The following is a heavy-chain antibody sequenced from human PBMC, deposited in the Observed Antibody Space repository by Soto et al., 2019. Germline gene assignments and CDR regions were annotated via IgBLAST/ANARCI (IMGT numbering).Heavy chain of an antibody. V-gene: IGHV3-7*01. CDR2: IKQDGSEK. CDR1: GFTFSSYW. D-gene: IGHD6-19*01. CDR3: ARHIPVSSSFDI. Sequence: GGSLRLSCAASGFTFSSYWMSWVRQAPEKGLEWVASIKQDGSEKCYVDSVKGRFTISRDNAKNSLYLQMNSLGAEDTAVYYCARHIPVSSSFDIWGQGIMVTVSS. J-gene: IGHJ3*02.